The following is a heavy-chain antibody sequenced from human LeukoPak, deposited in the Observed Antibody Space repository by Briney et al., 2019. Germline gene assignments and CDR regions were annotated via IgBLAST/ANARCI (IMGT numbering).Heavy chain of an antibody. D-gene: IGHD3-10*01. CDR2: ISAYNGNT. Sequence: ASVKVSCKASGYTFTGYYMHWVRQAPGQGLEWMGWISAYNGNTNYAQKLQGRVTMTTDTSTSTAYMELRSLRSDDTAVYYCARDIGWFGELSDHGGEFDPWGQGTLVTVSS. CDR3: ARDIGWFGELSDHGGEFDP. J-gene: IGHJ5*02. V-gene: IGHV1-18*04. CDR1: GYTFTGYY.